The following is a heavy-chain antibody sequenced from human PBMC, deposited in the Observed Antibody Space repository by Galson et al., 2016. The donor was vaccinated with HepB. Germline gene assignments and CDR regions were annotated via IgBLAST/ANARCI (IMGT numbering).Heavy chain of an antibody. CDR2: IYHSGGT. Sequence: SETLSLTCTVSSGSIGSYYWSWIRQPPGKGLEWVGFIYHSGGTRYNPSLRSRVTMSVDPSKNQFSLNVRSVTAADTAVYYCARGPTLVATFKDYYYGLDAWGQGTTVTVSS. V-gene: IGHV4-59*01. CDR1: SGSIGSYY. D-gene: IGHD5-12*01. J-gene: IGHJ6*02. CDR3: ARGPTLVATFKDYYYGLDA.